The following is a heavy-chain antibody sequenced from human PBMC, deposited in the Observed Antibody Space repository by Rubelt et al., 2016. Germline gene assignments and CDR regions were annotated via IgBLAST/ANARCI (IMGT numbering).Heavy chain of an antibody. D-gene: IGHD6-13*01. V-gene: IGHV4-59*01. Sequence: QVQLQESGPGLVKPSETLSLTCTVSGGSISSYYWSWIRQPSGKGLEWIGYIYYSGSTNYNPSLKGRVTISVDTSKNQLSRKLNSVTAAETAGYYCARGRLQQQLVPLFDYWGQGTLVTVSS. CDR1: GGSISSYY. CDR2: IYYSGST. CDR3: ARGRLQQQLVPLFDY. J-gene: IGHJ4*02.